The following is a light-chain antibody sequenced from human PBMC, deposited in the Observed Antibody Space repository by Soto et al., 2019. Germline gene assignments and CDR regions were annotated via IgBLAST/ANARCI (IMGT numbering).Light chain of an antibody. CDR2: DAS. Sequence: EIVLTQSPATLSLSPGERATLSCRASQSVSTYLAWYQQKPGQAPRLLIYDASNRATGIPARFSGSGSGTDFTLTISSLESEDFAVYYCQQRSNWPRTFGQGTKLELK. V-gene: IGKV3-11*01. CDR3: QQRSNWPRT. CDR1: QSVSTY. J-gene: IGKJ2*01.